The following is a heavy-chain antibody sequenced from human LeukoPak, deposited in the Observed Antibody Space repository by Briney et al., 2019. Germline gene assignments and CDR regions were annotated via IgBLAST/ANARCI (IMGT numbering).Heavy chain of an antibody. CDR2: IGYTGDST. D-gene: IGHD4-23*01. J-gene: IGHJ3*02. V-gene: IGHV3-23*01. Sequence: GGSLRLSCAGSGFSFSDYYMAWIRQAPGKGLEWVSGIGYTGDSTFYADSVKGRFTVSRDSSKNTLFLHMNSLRAEDTALYYCAKSPTVDAAFDIWGQGTMVTVSS. CDR3: AKSPTVDAAFDI. CDR1: GFSFSDYY.